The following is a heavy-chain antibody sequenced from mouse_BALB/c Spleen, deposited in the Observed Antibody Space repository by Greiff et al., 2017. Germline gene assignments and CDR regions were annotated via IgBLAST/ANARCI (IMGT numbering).Heavy chain of an antibody. CDR3: ARRGIYYGSSSWFAY. D-gene: IGHD1-1*01. Sequence: VQLQQPGAELVKPGASVKLSCKASGYTFTSYWMHWVKQRPGQGLEWIGEIDPSDSYTNYNQKFKGKATLTVDKSSSTAYMQLSSLTSEDSAVYYCARRGIYYGSSSWFAYWGQGTLVTVSA. CDR1: GYTFTSYW. CDR2: IDPSDSYT. V-gene: IGHV1-69*02. J-gene: IGHJ3*01.